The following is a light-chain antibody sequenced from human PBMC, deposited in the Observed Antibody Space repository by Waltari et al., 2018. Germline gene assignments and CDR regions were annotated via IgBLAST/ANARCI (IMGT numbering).Light chain of an antibody. CDR1: QTINKR. Sequence: DIQMTQSPSTLSASVGDRVTITCRASQTINKRLAWYQQKPGKAPKLLIYFASTLESGVPSRFSGTGSGAEYTLTISSLQPDDFATYYCQQYNTYRYTFGQGTKLEIK. CDR3: QQYNTYRYT. CDR2: FAS. V-gene: IGKV1-5*03. J-gene: IGKJ2*01.